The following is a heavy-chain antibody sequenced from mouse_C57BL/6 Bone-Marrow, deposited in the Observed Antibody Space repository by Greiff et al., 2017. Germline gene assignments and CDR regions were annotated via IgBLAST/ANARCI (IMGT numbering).Heavy chain of an antibody. CDR1: GFTFSDYY. V-gene: IGHV5-12*01. CDR3: ARDGYYAFAY. J-gene: IGHJ3*01. D-gene: IGHD2-3*01. CDR2: ISNGGGST. Sequence: EVKVVESGGGLVQPGGSLKLSCAASGFTFSDYYMYWVRQTPEKRLEWVAYISNGGGSTYYPDTVKGRFTISRDNAKNTLYLQMSRLKSEDTAMCYCARDGYYAFAYWGQGTLVTVSA.